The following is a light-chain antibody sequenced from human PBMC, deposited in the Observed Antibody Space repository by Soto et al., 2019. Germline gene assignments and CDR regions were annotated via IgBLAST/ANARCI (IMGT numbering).Light chain of an antibody. CDR1: QSIRNK. Sequence: EIVMTQSPATVSVSPGERASLSCRASQSIRNKLAWYQQGPGQAPPLGIYGASTRATGVPASFRSSGSGTEFTLAFNGLQSEDFALYWCQQYDNWPPTFGGGTKVEIK. J-gene: IGKJ4*01. CDR3: QQYDNWPPT. CDR2: GAS. V-gene: IGKV3-15*01.